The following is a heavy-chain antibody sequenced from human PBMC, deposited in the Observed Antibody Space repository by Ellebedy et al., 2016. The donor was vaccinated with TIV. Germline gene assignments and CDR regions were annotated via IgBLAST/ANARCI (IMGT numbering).Heavy chain of an antibody. CDR2: INHSGST. V-gene: IGHV4-34*01. J-gene: IGHJ4*02. D-gene: IGHD2-15*01. Sequence: MPSETLSLTCTVSGGSVSSYYWSWIRQPPGKGLEWIGEINHSGSTNYNPSLKSRVTISVDTSKNQFSLKLSSVTAADTAVYYCAGGYCSGGSCYSVTGYWGQGTLVTVSS. CDR3: AGGYCSGGSCYSVTGY. CDR1: GGSVSSYY.